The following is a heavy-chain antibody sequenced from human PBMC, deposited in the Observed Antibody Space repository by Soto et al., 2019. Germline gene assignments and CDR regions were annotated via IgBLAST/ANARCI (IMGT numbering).Heavy chain of an antibody. V-gene: IGHV1-2*04. Sequence: GASVKVSCKASGYTFTGYYMHWVRQAPGQGLEWMGWINPNSGGTNYAQKFQGWVTMTRDTSISTAYMELSRLRSDDTAVYYCARGIVLSKFGEEDWFDPWGQGTLVTVSS. D-gene: IGHD3-10*01. CDR2: INPNSGGT. J-gene: IGHJ5*02. CDR1: GYTFTGYY. CDR3: ARGIVLSKFGEEDWFDP.